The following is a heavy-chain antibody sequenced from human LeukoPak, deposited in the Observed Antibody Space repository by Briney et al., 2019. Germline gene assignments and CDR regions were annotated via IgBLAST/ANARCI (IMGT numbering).Heavy chain of an antibody. Sequence: SETLSLTCTVFSGSISSYYWSWIRQPAGKGLEWIGHIFTSGNTNYNPSLKSRVTMSVDTSKNQFSLKLSSVTAADTAVYYCARAYYGSGSYYNVAWLDPWGQGTLVTVSS. J-gene: IGHJ5*02. CDR1: SGSISSYY. CDR3: ARAYYGSGSYYNVAWLDP. CDR2: IFTSGNT. D-gene: IGHD3-10*01. V-gene: IGHV4-4*07.